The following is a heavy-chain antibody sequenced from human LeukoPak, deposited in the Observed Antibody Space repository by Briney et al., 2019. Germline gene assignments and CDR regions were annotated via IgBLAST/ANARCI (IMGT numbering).Heavy chain of an antibody. V-gene: IGHV3-48*03. CDR3: ATLEWGVAGFDY. D-gene: IGHD6-19*01. CDR1: GFTFSSYE. CDR2: ISSIGTTI. Sequence: HSGGSLRLSCAASGFTFSSYEMNWVRQAPGKGLEWVSYISSIGTTIYYTDSVKGRFTISRDNAKNSLYLQMNSLRAEDTAVYYCATLEWGVAGFDYWGQGTLVTVSS. J-gene: IGHJ4*02.